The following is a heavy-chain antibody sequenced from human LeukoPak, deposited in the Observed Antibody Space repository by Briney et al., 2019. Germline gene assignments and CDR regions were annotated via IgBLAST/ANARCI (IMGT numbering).Heavy chain of an antibody. CDR1: GFIFNGYF. D-gene: IGHD3-3*01. V-gene: IGHV3-53*01. CDR3: ARGRGLGVVSPYFDY. CDR2: IYGDGRT. Sequence: GGSLRLSCAASGFIFNGYFMDWVRQAPGKGLERVSVIYGDGRTSHSASVRGRFTISRDNSKNIVSLQMNNLRAEDTAVYYCARGRGLGVVSPYFDYWGQGTLVTVSS. J-gene: IGHJ4*02.